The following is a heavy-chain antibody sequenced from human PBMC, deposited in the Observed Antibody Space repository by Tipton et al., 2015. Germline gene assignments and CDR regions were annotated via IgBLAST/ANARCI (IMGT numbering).Heavy chain of an antibody. Sequence: TLSLTCTVSGGSISSYYWSWIRQPPGKGLEWIGYIYYSGSTNYNPSLKSRVTISVDTSKNQFSLKLNSVTAADTAVYYCATQYVDYDYWGQGTLVTVSS. J-gene: IGHJ4*02. CDR1: GGSISSYY. CDR2: IYYSGST. V-gene: IGHV4-59*08. D-gene: IGHD3-9*01. CDR3: ATQYVDYDY.